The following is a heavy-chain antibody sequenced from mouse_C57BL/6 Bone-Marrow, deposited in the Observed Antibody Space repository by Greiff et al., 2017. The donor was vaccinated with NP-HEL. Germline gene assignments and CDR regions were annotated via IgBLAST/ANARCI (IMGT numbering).Heavy chain of an antibody. CDR1: GYTFTSYW. CDR2: IPPSDSDT. D-gene: IGHD1-1*01. J-gene: IGHJ3*01. Sequence: QVQLQQPGAEPVKPGASVKVSCKASGYTFTSYWLHWVKQRPGQGLEWIGRIPPSDSDTNYNQKFKGKATLTVDKSSSTAYMQLSSLTSEDSAVYYCANYYYGSSYLAYWGQGTLVTVSA. V-gene: IGHV1-74*01. CDR3: ANYYYGSSYLAY.